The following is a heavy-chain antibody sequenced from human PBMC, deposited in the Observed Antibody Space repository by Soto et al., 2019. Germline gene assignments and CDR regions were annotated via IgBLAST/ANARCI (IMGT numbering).Heavy chain of an antibody. CDR2: ISWNSGAI. V-gene: IGHV3-9*01. D-gene: IGHD7-27*01. J-gene: IGHJ6*02. CDR1: GFTFDDYA. CDR3: ARKSLGPITWGPYYYYYGMDV. Sequence: GGSLRLSCAASGFTFDDYAIHWVRQAPGKGLEWVSGISWNSGAIGYADSVKGRFTISRDNAKNSLYLQMNSLRAEDTAVYYCARKSLGPITWGPYYYYYGMDVWGQGTTVTVS.